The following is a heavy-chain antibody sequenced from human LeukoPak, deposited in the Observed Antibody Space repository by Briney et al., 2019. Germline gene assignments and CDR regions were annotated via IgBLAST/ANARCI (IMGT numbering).Heavy chain of an antibody. CDR1: GYTSTSYG. D-gene: IGHD5-18*01. V-gene: IGHV1-18*01. J-gene: IGHJ6*03. CDR2: ISAYNGNT. Sequence: ASVKVSCKASGYTSTSYGISWVRQAPGQGLEWMGWISAYNGNTNYAQKLQGRVTMTTDTSTSTAYMELRSLRSDDTAVYFCARTTEGGYTYDYFYYYYMDVWGKGTTVTISS. CDR3: ARTTEGGYTYDYFYYYYMDV.